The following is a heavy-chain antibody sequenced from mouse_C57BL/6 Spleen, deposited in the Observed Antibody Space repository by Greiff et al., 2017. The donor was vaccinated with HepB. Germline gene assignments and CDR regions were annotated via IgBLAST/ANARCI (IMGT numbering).Heavy chain of an antibody. Sequence: VQLQESGAELVRPGASVTLSCKASGYTFTDYEMHWVKQTPVHGLEWIGAIDPETGGTAYNQKFKGTAILTADKSSSTAYMELRSLTSEDSAVYYCTRDGSSPAWFAYWGQGTLVTVSA. CDR3: TRDGSSPAWFAY. V-gene: IGHV1-15*01. CDR1: GYTFTDYE. J-gene: IGHJ3*01. CDR2: IDPETGGT. D-gene: IGHD1-1*01.